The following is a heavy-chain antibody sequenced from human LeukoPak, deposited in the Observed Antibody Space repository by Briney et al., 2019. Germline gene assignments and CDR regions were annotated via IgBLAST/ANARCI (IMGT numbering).Heavy chain of an antibody. Sequence: SETLSLTCTVSSGSIRSKTYYWDWIRQPPGKGLEWIGSISYSGSTYYNPSLKSRVTISGDTSENQFSLKLSSVTAADTAVYYCARRYDWNYVYFDYWGQGTLVTVPS. V-gene: IGHV4-39*01. CDR1: SGSIRSKTYY. J-gene: IGHJ4*02. D-gene: IGHD1-7*01. CDR2: ISYSGST. CDR3: ARRYDWNYVYFDY.